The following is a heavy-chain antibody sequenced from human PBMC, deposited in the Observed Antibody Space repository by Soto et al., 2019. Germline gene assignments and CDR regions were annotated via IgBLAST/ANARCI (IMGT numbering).Heavy chain of an antibody. J-gene: IGHJ4*02. D-gene: IGHD3-22*01. CDR1: GFMFSSYA. V-gene: IGHV3-23*01. CDR2: ISGNGADT. CDR3: AQGPYYYDNSGRPNGYFES. Sequence: EVQLLESGGGMAQPGGSLRLSCTAPGFMFSSYAMSWVRQAPGKGLEWVSTISGNGADTYYADFVKGRFTISRDNTRNTQSLQMNSLRGEDTAIYYWAQGPYYYDNSGRPNGYFESWGQGTLVTVSS.